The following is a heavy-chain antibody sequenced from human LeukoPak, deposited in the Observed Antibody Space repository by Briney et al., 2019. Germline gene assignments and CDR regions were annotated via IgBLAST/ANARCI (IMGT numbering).Heavy chain of an antibody. CDR1: GYTFTGYY. CDR2: INPNSGGT. D-gene: IGHD1-26*01. CDR3: ARVGSIVGATGHFDY. Sequence: GASVKVSCKASGYTFTGYYMHWVRQAPGQGLGWMGWINPNSGGTNYAQKFQGRVTMTRDTSISTAYMELSRLRSDDTAVYYCARVGSIVGATGHFDYWGQGTLVTVSS. V-gene: IGHV1-2*02. J-gene: IGHJ4*02.